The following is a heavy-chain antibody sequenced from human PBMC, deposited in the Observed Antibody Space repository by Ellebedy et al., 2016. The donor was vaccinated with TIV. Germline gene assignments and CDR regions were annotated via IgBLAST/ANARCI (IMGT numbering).Heavy chain of an antibody. J-gene: IGHJ4*02. CDR2: INPNSGGT. Sequence: ASVKVSCXASGYTFTSYGISWVRQAPGQGLEWMGWINPNSGGTNYAQKFQGRVTMTRDTSISTAYMELSSLRSEDTAVYYCAADLGGSYHGYWGQGTLVTVSS. CDR3: AADLGGSYHGY. D-gene: IGHD1-26*01. V-gene: IGHV1-2*02. CDR1: GYTFTSYG.